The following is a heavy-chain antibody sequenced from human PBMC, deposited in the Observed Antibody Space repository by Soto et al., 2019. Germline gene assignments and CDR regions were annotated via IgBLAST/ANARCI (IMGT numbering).Heavy chain of an antibody. D-gene: IGHD3-16*01. V-gene: IGHV4-34*09. CDR3: ASEGGNGVDY. J-gene: IGHJ4*02. CDR2: IYYSGDT. Sequence: SETLALTCAVYGGSFSGYYWSWIRQPSGKGLEWIGYIYYSGDTYYNPSLKSRVIVSVDASKNTFSLKLSFVTAADTAVYYCASEGGNGVDYWGQGTLVTVSS. CDR1: GGSFSGYY.